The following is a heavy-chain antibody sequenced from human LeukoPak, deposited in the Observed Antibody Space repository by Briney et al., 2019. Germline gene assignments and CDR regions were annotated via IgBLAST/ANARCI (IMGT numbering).Heavy chain of an antibody. J-gene: IGHJ4*02. Sequence: ASVKVSCKASGYTFTSYGISWVRQAPGQGLEWMGWISAYNGNTNYAQKLQGRVTMTTDTSTSTAYMELRSLRSDDTAVYYCARDPPYYDILTGHFDYWGQGPLVTVSS. CDR1: GYTFTSYG. D-gene: IGHD3-9*01. CDR3: ARDPPYYDILTGHFDY. CDR2: ISAYNGNT. V-gene: IGHV1-18*01.